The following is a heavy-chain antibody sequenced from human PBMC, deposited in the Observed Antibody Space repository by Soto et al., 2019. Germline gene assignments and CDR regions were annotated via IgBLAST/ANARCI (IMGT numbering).Heavy chain of an antibody. CDR1: GFTFSSYG. Sequence: QVQLVESGGGVVQPGRSLRLSCAASGFTFSSYGMHWVRQAPGKGLEWVAVISYDGSNKYYADSVKGRFTISRDNSKNTLYLQMNSLRAEDTAVYYSAKSVVVVAATDYWGQGTLVTVSS. D-gene: IGHD2-15*01. CDR2: ISYDGSNK. J-gene: IGHJ4*02. V-gene: IGHV3-30*18. CDR3: AKSVVVVAATDY.